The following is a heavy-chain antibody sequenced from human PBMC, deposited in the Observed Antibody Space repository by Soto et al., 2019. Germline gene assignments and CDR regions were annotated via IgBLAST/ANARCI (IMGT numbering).Heavy chain of an antibody. CDR2: ISSGGNTI. CDR1: GFTFSNYE. D-gene: IGHD3-22*01. CDR3: AAQTYYYDTSGYYRGGEDS. J-gene: IGHJ4*02. Sequence: EVQLVESGGGLVQPGGSLRLSCAASGFTFSNYEMNWVRQAPGKGLEWVSYISSGGNTIYYADSVKGRFTISRDNAKNSLYLQMNNLRAEDTAVYYCAAQTYYYDTSGYYRGGEDSWGQGTLVTVSS. V-gene: IGHV3-48*03.